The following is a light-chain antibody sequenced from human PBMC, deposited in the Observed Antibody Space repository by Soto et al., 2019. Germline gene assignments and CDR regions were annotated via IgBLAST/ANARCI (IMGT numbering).Light chain of an antibody. J-gene: IGKJ4*01. CDR3: KQSRSFPLT. Sequence: IQLTQSPSSLSASVGDRVTITCRASQDLDRWLAWYQQKPGEAPKVLIYAASNLRSGVPSRFSGSGSGADFSLTISSLQPEDVATYYCKQSRSFPLTFGGGTKVDI. CDR1: QDLDRW. CDR2: AAS. V-gene: IGKV1-12*01.